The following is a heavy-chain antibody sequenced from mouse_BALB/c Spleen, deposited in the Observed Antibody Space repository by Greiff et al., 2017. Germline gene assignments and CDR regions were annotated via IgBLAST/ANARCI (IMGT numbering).Heavy chain of an antibody. CDR1: GFTFSSYA. V-gene: IGHV5-6-5*01. J-gene: IGHJ2*01. CDR3: ARGPDFFDY. Sequence: EVQGVESGGGLVKPGGSLKLSCAASGFTFSSYAMSWVRQTPEKRLEWVASISSGGSTYYPDSVKGRFTISRDNARNILYLQMSSLRSEDTAMYYCARGPDFFDYWGQGTTLTVSS. CDR2: ISSGGST.